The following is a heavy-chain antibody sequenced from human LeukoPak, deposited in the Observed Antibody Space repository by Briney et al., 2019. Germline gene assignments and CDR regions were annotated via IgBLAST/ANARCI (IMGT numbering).Heavy chain of an antibody. V-gene: IGHV4-59*08. CDR3: ARGALSGMDV. CDR1: GGSISSYY. Sequence: PSETLSLTCTVSGGSISSYYWSWVRQPPGKGLEWIGYIYYSGSTNYNPSLKSRVTISVDTSKNQFSLKLSSVTAADTAVYYCARGALSGMDVWGQGTTVTVSS. CDR2: IYYSGST. J-gene: IGHJ6*02.